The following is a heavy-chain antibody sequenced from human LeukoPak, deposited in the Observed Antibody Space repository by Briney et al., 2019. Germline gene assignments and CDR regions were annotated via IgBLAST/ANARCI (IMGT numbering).Heavy chain of an antibody. CDR3: ARVGGRGDY. CDR1: EYTFTGYY. CDR2: IIPIFGTA. D-gene: IGHD3-16*01. J-gene: IGHJ4*02. V-gene: IGHV1-69*05. Sequence: EASVKVSCKASEYTFTGYYMHWVRQAPGQGLEWMGGIIPIFGTANYAQKFQGRVTITTDESTSTAYMELSSLRSEDTAVYYCARVGGRGDYWGQGTLVTVSS.